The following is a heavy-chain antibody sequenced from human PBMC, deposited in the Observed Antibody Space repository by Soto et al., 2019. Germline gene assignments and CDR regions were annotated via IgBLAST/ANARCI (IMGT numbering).Heavy chain of an antibody. J-gene: IGHJ4*02. D-gene: IGHD3-22*01. V-gene: IGHV4-34*01. CDR2: ISHLGST. CDR3: ARSSGYYY. CDR1: GGSFSGYY. Sequence: SETLSLTCALYGGSFSGYYWTWVRQSPGKGLEWIGEISHLGSTKYNPSLKSRVSILVDTSQRQFSLRLSSVTAADTAVYYCARSSGYYYWGQGTPVTVSS.